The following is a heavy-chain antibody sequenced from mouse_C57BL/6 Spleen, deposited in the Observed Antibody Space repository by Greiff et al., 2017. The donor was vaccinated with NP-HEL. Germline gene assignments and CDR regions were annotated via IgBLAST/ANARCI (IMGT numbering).Heavy chain of an antibody. CDR3: ARGRDWFAY. V-gene: IGHV2-2*01. Sequence: QVHVKQSGPGLVQPSQSLSITCTVSGFSLTSYGVHWVRQSPGKGLEWLGVIWSGGSTDYNAAFISRLSISKDNSKSQVFFKMNSLQADDTAIYYCARGRDWFAYWGQGTLVTVSA. CDR2: IWSGGST. CDR1: GFSLTSYG. J-gene: IGHJ3*01.